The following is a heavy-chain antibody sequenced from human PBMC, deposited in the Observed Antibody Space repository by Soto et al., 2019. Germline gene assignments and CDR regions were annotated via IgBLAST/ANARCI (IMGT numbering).Heavy chain of an antibody. Sequence: QVQLQESGPGLVKPSQTLSLTCTVSGGSISSGGYYWSWIRQHPGKGLEWIGYIYYSGSTYYNPSLKSRVTISVDTSKNQFSLKLSSVTAADTAVYYCVRSTVVTQYYFDYWGQGTLVTVSS. CDR1: GGSISSGGYY. J-gene: IGHJ4*02. CDR3: VRSTVVTQYYFDY. V-gene: IGHV4-31*03. D-gene: IGHD4-17*01. CDR2: IYYSGST.